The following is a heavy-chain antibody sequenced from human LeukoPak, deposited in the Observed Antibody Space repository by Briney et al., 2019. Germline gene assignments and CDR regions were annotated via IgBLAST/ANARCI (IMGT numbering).Heavy chain of an antibody. D-gene: IGHD3-22*01. Sequence: RPGGSLRLSCAASGFTFDDYGMSWVRQAPGKGLEWVSGINWNGGSTGYADSVKGRFTISRDNAKNSLYLQMNSLRAEDTALYYCARGVWYYDSSGYYPDVWGKGTTVTVSS. CDR3: ARGVWYYDSSGYYPDV. V-gene: IGHV3-20*04. J-gene: IGHJ6*04. CDR2: INWNGGST. CDR1: GFTFDDYG.